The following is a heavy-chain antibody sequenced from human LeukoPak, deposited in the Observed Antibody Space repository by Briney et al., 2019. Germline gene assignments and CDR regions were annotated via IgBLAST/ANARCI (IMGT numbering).Heavy chain of an antibody. J-gene: IGHJ4*02. CDR3: ASGGGWVFNN. D-gene: IGHD6-19*01. CDR2: INQDGSDK. V-gene: IGHV3-7*01. CDR1: GFPFSSHW. Sequence: GGSLRLSCAASGFPFSSHWLSWYRQSPGKGLEWVAHINQDGSDKYYVDSVKGRFTISRDNARNSQYLQMNSPRAEDTAVYYCASGGGWVFNNWGQGTLVTVSS.